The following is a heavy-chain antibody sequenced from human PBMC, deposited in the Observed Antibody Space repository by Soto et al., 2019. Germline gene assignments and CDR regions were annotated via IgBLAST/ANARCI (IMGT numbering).Heavy chain of an antibody. V-gene: IGHV1-69*01. J-gene: IGHJ6*02. D-gene: IGHD3-10*01. CDR2: IIPIFGTA. CDR3: ARGPGYYGSGSYSDYYYYYGMDV. Sequence: QVQLVQSGAEVKKPGSSVKVSCKASGGTFSSYAISWVRQAPGQGLEWMGGIIPIFGTANYAQKFQGRVTITADESTSTAYMELSSLRSEDTAVYYCARGPGYYGSGSYSDYYYYYGMDVWGHGTTVTVS. CDR1: GGTFSSYA.